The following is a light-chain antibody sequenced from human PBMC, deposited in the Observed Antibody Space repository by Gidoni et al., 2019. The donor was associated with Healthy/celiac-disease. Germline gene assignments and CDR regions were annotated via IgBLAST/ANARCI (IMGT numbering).Light chain of an antibody. CDR2: GAS. CDR1: QSVSSSY. V-gene: IGKV3-20*01. J-gene: IGKJ4*01. CDR3: QQYGSSPLT. Sequence: EIELTQSPGTLSLSPGERATLSCRASQSVSSSYLAWYQKKPGQAPRLLIYGASSRATGIPDRFSGSGSGTDFTLTISRLEPEDFAVYYCQQYGSSPLTFGGXTKVEIK.